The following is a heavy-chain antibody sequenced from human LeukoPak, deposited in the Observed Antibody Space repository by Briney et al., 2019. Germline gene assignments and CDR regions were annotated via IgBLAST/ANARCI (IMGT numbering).Heavy chain of an antibody. CDR1: GFTFSSYG. J-gene: IGHJ6*04. V-gene: IGHV3-30*18. CDR2: ISYDGSNK. Sequence: GRSLRLSCAASGFTFSSYGMHWVRQAPGKGLEWVAVISYDGSNKYYADSVKGRFTISSDNSKNTLYLQMNSLRAEDTAVYYCAKGPPYCSSTSCYYYGMDVWGKGTTVTVSS. D-gene: IGHD2-2*01. CDR3: AKGPPYCSSTSCYYYGMDV.